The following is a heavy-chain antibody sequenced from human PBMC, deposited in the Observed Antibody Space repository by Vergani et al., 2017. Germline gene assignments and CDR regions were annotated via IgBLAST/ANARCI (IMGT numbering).Heavy chain of an antibody. V-gene: IGHV3-48*01. Sequence: QLVESGGGLVQPGGSLRLSCAASGFTFSSYSMNWVRQAPGKGLEWVSYISSSSSTIYYADSVKGRFTISRDNAKNSLYLQMNSLRAEDTAVYYCARDGRGMVVAAPYYFDYWGQGTLVTVSS. J-gene: IGHJ4*02. D-gene: IGHD2-15*01. CDR2: ISSSSSTI. CDR3: ARDGRGMVVAAPYYFDY. CDR1: GFTFSSYS.